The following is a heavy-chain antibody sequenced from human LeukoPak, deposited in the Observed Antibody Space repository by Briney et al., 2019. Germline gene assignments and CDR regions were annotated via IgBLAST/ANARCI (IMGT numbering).Heavy chain of an antibody. CDR3: ARGSSQTSFMVRGVLRYYYYGMDV. V-gene: IGHV3-30*03. Sequence: GRSLRLSCAASGFTFSSYGMHWVRQAPGKGLEWVAVISYDGSNKYYADSVKGRFTISRDNSKNTLYLQMNSLRAEDTAVYCCARGSSQTSFMVRGVLRYYYYGMDVWGKGTTVTVSS. CDR2: ISYDGSNK. CDR1: GFTFSSYG. D-gene: IGHD3-10*01. J-gene: IGHJ6*04.